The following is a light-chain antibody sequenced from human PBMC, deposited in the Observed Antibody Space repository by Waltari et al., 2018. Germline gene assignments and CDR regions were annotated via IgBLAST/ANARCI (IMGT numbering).Light chain of an antibody. CDR1: SSDVGGYKY. V-gene: IGLV2-23*02. CDR2: DVS. Sequence: QSALTQPASVSGSPGQSITISCTGTSSDVGGYKYVSCYQQHPGKAPKLMIYDVSERPSGVSNRFSGSKSANTASLTIAGLQAEDEADYYCCSYAGSGTYVFGTGTKVTVL. J-gene: IGLJ1*01. CDR3: CSYAGSGTYV.